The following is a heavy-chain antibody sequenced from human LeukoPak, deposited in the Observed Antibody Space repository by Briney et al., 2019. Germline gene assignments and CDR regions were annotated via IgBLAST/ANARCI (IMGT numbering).Heavy chain of an antibody. CDR1: GFTFSSYS. V-gene: IGHV3-21*01. J-gene: IGHJ4*02. CDR2: ISSSSSYI. Sequence: GGSLRLSCAASGFTFSSYSMNWVRQAPGKGLEWVSSISSSSSYIYYADSVKGRFTISRDNAKNSLYLQMNSLRAEDTAVYYCARDRIGATGSYYFDYWGQGTLVTVSS. D-gene: IGHD6-13*01. CDR3: ARDRIGATGSYYFDY.